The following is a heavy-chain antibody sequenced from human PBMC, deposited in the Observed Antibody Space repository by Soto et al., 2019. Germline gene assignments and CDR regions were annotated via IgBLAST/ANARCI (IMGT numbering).Heavy chain of an antibody. D-gene: IGHD3-10*01. Sequence: QTPGKGLEWIGSIYYRGSTFYNPSFKSRVDISVDTSKNQFSLKLTSVTAADTAVYYCAKFFRKSSTYYNSSLGRHVCGAGPPVTSPQ. CDR3: AKFFRKSSTYYNSSLGRHV. V-gene: IGHV4-30-4*01. CDR2: IYYRGST. J-gene: IGHJ6*04.